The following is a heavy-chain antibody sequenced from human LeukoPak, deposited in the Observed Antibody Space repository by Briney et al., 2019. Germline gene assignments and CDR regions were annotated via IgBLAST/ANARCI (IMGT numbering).Heavy chain of an antibody. CDR2: IKEDGSEK. CDR1: GFTFRSYW. CDR3: ASSDFWSGYYSESYYYYYMDV. J-gene: IGHJ6*03. Sequence: GGSLRLSCAASGFTFRSYWMNWVRQAPGKGLEWVANIKEDGSEKYYVDSVKGRFTISRDNAEKSLYLQMNSLRVEDTAVYYCASSDFWSGYYSESYYYYYMDVWGKGTTVTVSS. V-gene: IGHV3-7*01. D-gene: IGHD3-3*01.